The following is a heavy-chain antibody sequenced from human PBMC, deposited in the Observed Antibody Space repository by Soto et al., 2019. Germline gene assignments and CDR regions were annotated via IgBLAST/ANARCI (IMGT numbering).Heavy chain of an antibody. D-gene: IGHD3-3*01. CDR2: IYPSDSDT. V-gene: IGHV5-51*01. CDR1: GYSFTSYW. Sequence: GESLKISCKGSGYSFTSYWIAWVRQMPGKGLELMGIIYPSDSDTRYRPSFQGQVTISADKSTSSAYLQWSSLRASDTAMYYCARGGVSTRTFDYWGQGTPVTVSS. CDR3: ARGGVSTRTFDY. J-gene: IGHJ4*02.